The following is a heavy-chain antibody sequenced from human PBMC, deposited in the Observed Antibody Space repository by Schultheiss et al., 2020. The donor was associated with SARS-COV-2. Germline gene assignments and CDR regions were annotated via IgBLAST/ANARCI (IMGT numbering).Heavy chain of an antibody. J-gene: IGHJ4*02. CDR2: IYYSGST. CDR3: ARLQWLLPRAFDY. D-gene: IGHD3-22*01. Sequence: SETLSLTCTVSGGSISSSSYYWSWIRQPPGKGLEWIGYIYYSGSTNYNPSLKSRVTISVDTSKNQFSLKLSSVTAADTAVYYCARLQWLLPRAFDYWGQGTLVTVSS. V-gene: IGHV4-61*05. CDR1: GGSISSSSYY.